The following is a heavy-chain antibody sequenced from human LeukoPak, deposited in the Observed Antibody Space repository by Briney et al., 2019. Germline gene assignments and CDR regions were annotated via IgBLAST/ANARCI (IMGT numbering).Heavy chain of an antibody. CDR1: GGSISSSSYY. V-gene: IGHV4-39*07. J-gene: IGHJ4*02. CDR2: IYYSGST. CDR3: ARGVDILTGYHFDY. D-gene: IGHD3-9*01. Sequence: SETLSLTCTVSGGSISSSSYYWGWIRQPPGKGLEWIGSIYYSGSTNYNPSLKSRVTISVDTSKNQFSLKLSSVTAADTAVYYCARGVDILTGYHFDYWGQGTLVTVSS.